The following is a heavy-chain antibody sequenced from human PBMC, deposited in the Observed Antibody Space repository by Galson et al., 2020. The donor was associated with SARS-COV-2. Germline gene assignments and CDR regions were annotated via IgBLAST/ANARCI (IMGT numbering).Heavy chain of an antibody. CDR2: IYSEGSST. J-gene: IGHJ4*02. D-gene: IGHD7-27*01. Sequence: GGSLRLSCAVSGFTFSNHWMHWVRQAPGKGLVWVSRIYSEGSSTSYADSVKGRFTISGDNAKNTLYLQMNSRRAEDTAVYYCARGDMGNDYFDYWGQGTLVTVSS. CDR1: GFTFSNHW. CDR3: ARGDMGNDYFDY. V-gene: IGHV3-74*01.